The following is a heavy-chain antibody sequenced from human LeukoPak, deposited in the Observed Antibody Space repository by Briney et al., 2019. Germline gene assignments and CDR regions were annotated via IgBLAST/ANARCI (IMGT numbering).Heavy chain of an antibody. CDR3: ARIKCGGDCRGYYYYYHMDV. J-gene: IGHJ6*03. CDR1: GGSISSYY. V-gene: IGHV4-4*07. D-gene: IGHD2-21*02. Sequence: PSETLSLTCTVSGGSISSYYWSWIRQPAGKGLEWIGRIYTSGSTNYNPSLKSRVTMSVDTSKNQFSLKLSSVTAADTAVYYCARIKCGGDCRGYYYYYHMDVWGKGTTVTISS. CDR2: IYTSGST.